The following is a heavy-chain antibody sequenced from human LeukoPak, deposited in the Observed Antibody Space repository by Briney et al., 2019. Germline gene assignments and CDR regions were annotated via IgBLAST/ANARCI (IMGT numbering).Heavy chain of an antibody. CDR3: ASHSGLYYYDSSGYSDY. Sequence: AESLKISCKGSGYSFTSYWIGWVRQMPGKGLEWMGIIYPGDSDTRYSPSFQGQVTISADKSISTPYLQWSSLKASDTAMYYCASHSGLYYYDSSGYSDYWGQGTLVTVSS. CDR2: IYPGDSDT. D-gene: IGHD3-22*01. J-gene: IGHJ4*02. CDR1: GYSFTSYW. V-gene: IGHV5-51*01.